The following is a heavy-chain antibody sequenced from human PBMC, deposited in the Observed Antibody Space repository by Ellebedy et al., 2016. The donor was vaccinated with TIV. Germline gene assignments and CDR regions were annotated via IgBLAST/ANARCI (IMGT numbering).Heavy chain of an antibody. Sequence: GESLKISCAASGFTFSDHYMSWIRQAPGKGLEWVSYISSSGGTIYYADSMKGRFTISRDNAKNSLYLQMSSVRADDTAVYYCATYSPERSTYWGQGTLVSVSS. J-gene: IGHJ4*02. D-gene: IGHD2-15*01. CDR1: GFTFSDHY. CDR3: ATYSPERSTY. CDR2: ISSSGGTI. V-gene: IGHV3-11*01.